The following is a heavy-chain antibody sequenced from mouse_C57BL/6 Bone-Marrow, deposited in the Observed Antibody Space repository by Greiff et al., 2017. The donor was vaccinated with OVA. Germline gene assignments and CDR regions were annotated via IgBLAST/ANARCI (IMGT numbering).Heavy chain of an antibody. V-gene: IGHV1-42*01. Sequence: EVKLMESGPELVKPGASVKISCKASGYSFTGYYMNWVKQSPEKSLEWIGEINPSTGGTTYNQKFKAKATLTVDKSSSTAYMQLKSLTSEDSAVYYCARTDSNHAMDYWGQGTSVTVSS. D-gene: IGHD2-5*01. CDR2: INPSTGGT. CDR3: ARTDSNHAMDY. CDR1: GYSFTGYY. J-gene: IGHJ4*01.